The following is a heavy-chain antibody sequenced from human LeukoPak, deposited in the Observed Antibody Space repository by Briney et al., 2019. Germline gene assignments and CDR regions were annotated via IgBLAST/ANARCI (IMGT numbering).Heavy chain of an antibody. CDR1: GFTFNTHP. Sequence: GGSLRLSCAASGFTFNTHPMSWVRQAPGKGLEWVSSISGSGANTYYPDSVRGRFTISRDNSKNTLYLQMNSLRAEDTAVYYCANPPLPAVIGYYYYNMDVWGQGTTVAVSS. D-gene: IGHD1-14*01. CDR2: ISGSGANT. V-gene: IGHV3-23*01. CDR3: ANPPLPAVIGYYYYNMDV. J-gene: IGHJ6*02.